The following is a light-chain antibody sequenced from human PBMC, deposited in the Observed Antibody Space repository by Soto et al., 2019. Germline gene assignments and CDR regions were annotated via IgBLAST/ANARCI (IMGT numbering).Light chain of an antibody. V-gene: IGKV1-5*01. J-gene: IGKJ5*01. CDR1: QSISSW. CDR2: DAS. Sequence: DIQMTHSPSTLSASVLYIVTITFRSSQSISSWLAWYQQKPGKAPKLLIYDASSLESGVPSRFSGSGSGTDFTLTISSLEPEDSAIYYCQQSNIWPPVNFGQGTRLEIK. CDR3: QQSNIWPPVN.